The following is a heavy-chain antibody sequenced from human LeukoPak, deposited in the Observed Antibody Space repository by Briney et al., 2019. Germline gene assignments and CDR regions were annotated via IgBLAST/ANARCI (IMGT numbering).Heavy chain of an antibody. J-gene: IGHJ4*02. Sequence: VASVKVSCKASGYTFTSYDINWVRQATGQGLEWMGWMNPNSGNTGYAQKFQGRVTMTRDTSTDTAYMELSSLRSEDTAVYYCATPLVPAATSGYDYFDYWGQGTLVTVSS. CDR1: GYTFTSYD. V-gene: IGHV1-8*01. CDR2: MNPNSGNT. D-gene: IGHD2-2*01. CDR3: ATPLVPAATSGYDYFDY.